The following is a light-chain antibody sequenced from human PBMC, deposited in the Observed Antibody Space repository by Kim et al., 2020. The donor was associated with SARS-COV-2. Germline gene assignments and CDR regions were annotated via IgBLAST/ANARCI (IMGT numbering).Light chain of an antibody. CDR2: QDS. J-gene: IGLJ2*01. CDR1: KLGDKY. Sequence: SYELTQPPSVSVSPGQTASITCSGDKLGDKYACWYQQQPGQSPVLVIYQDSKRPSGIPERFSGSNSGNTATLTISGTQAMDEADYYCQAWDSSTAVVFGGGTQLTVL. V-gene: IGLV3-1*01. CDR3: QAWDSSTAVV.